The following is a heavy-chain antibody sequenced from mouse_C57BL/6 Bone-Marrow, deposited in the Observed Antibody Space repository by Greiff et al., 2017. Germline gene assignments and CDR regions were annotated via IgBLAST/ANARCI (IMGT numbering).Heavy chain of an antibody. CDR2: IDPANGNT. CDR3: APITTVVPYYYAMDY. Sequence: VQLQQSVAELVRPGASVKLSCTASGFNIKNTYMHWVKQRPEQGLEWIGRIDPANGNTKYAPKFQGKATITADTSSNTAYLQLSSLTSEDTAIYYGAPITTVVPYYYAMDYWGQGTSVTVSS. CDR1: GFNIKNTY. V-gene: IGHV14-3*01. D-gene: IGHD1-1*01. J-gene: IGHJ4*01.